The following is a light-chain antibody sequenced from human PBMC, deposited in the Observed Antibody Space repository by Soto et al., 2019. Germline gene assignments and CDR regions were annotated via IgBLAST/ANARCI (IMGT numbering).Light chain of an antibody. CDR3: QQYNNWPLT. Sequence: EIVMTQTPATLSVSPGERATLSCRASQSVSSNLAWYQQKPGQAPRLLIYGASTRATGISARFSGSGSGTEFTVIISSLQSEDFAVYYCQQYNNWPLTFGGGTKVEIK. CDR1: QSVSSN. J-gene: IGKJ4*01. CDR2: GAS. V-gene: IGKV3-15*01.